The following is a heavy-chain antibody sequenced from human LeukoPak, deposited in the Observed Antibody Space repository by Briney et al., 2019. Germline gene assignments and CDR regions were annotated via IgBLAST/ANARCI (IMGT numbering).Heavy chain of an antibody. D-gene: IGHD1-26*01. CDR3: ARFKVGSNTTQKNAFDI. V-gene: IGHV3-30*01. Sequence: GGSLRLSCAASGFTLRNYAMHWVRQAPGKGLEWVAVISFDATKIYFAKSVKRRFTISRDNSKSTLFLQMHSLRVEDTALYFCARFKVGSNTTQKNAFDIWGRGTGVT. CDR2: ISFDATKI. J-gene: IGHJ3*02. CDR1: GFTLRNYA.